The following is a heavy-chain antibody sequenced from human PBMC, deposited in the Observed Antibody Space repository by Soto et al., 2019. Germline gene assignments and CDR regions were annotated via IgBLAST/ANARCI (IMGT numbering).Heavy chain of an antibody. D-gene: IGHD3-22*01. V-gene: IGHV1-69*06. J-gene: IGHJ4*02. CDR2: IIPLFGAA. CDR1: AGTFSTYI. Sequence: QVQLEQSGAEVKKPGSSVTVSCKVSAGTFSTYIISWVRQAPGHGLEWMGGIIPLFGAANYAQKFQGRVTITADKSTSTAYMELSSVRSEDTAIYYCAREDSSGYRFESWGQGTLVTVST. CDR3: AREDSSGYRFES.